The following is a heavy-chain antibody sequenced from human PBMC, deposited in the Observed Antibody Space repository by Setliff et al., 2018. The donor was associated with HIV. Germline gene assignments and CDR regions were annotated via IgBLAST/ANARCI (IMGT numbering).Heavy chain of an antibody. J-gene: IGHJ6*03. Sequence: SETLSLTCTVSGGSISSGNYYWTWVRQPAEKGLEWIGRIYTSGSTNYNPSLKSRVTISVDTSMNQFSLRLSSVTAADTAIYYCARDWSGYSSSRGSYYYYMDVWGKGTTVTVSS. CDR2: IYTSGST. CDR1: GGSISSGNYY. V-gene: IGHV4-61*02. D-gene: IGHD6-13*01. CDR3: ARDWSGYSSSRGSYYYYMDV.